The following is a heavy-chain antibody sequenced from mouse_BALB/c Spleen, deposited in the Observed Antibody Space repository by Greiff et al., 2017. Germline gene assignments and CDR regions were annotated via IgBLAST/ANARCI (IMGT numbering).Heavy chain of an antibody. CDR1: GYAFTNYL. Sequence: VQLQQSGAELVRPGTSVKVSCKASGYAFTNYLIEWVKQRPGQGLEWIGVINPGSGGTNYNEKFKGKATLTADKSSSTAYMQLSSLTSDDSAVYFCARAIYDGYYGYWGQGTTLTVSS. CDR2: INPGSGGT. D-gene: IGHD2-3*01. V-gene: IGHV1-54*01. CDR3: ARAIYDGYYGY. J-gene: IGHJ2*01.